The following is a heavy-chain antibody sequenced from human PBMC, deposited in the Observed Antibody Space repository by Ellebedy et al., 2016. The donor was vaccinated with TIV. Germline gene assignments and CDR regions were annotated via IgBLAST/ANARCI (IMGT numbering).Heavy chain of an antibody. D-gene: IGHD2-2*01. J-gene: IGHJ4*02. CDR1: GGSISSSSYY. CDR3: AREGRDCSSTSCYYGIDY. Sequence: SETLSLXXTVSGGSISSSSYYWGWIRQPPGKGLEWIGSIYYSGSTYYNPSLKSRVTISVDTSKNQFSLKLSSVTAADTAVYYCAREGRDCSSTSCYYGIDYWGQGTLVTVSS. CDR2: IYYSGST. V-gene: IGHV4-39*07.